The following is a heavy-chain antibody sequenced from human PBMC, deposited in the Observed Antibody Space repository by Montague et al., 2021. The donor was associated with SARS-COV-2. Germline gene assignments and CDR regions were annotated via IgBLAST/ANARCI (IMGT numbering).Heavy chain of an antibody. V-gene: IGHV4-31*03. CDR1: GGSISSGGYY. D-gene: IGHD2-8*01. Sequence: TLSLTCTVSGGSISSGGYYWSWIRQHPGKGLEWIGYIYYSGSTNYNPSLKSRVTISVDTSKNQFSLKLSSVTAADTAVYYCARAKGFIVLMVYAMGAFDXWGQGTMVTVSS. J-gene: IGHJ3*02. CDR2: IYYSGST. CDR3: ARAKGFIVLMVYAMGAFDX.